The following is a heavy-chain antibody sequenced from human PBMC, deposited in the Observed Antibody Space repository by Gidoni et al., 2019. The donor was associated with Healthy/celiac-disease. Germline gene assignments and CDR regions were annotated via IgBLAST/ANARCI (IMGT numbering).Heavy chain of an antibody. V-gene: IGHV3-30*02. D-gene: IGHD1-26*01. J-gene: IGHJ3*02. CDR2: IRYDGSNK. Sequence: QVQLVESGGGVVQPGGSLRLSCAAPGFTFSSYGMHWVRQAPGKGLEWVAFIRYDGSNKYYADSVKGRFTISRDNSKNTLYLQMNSLRAEDTAVYYCAKDREDDAFDIWGQGTMVTVSS. CDR1: GFTFSSYG. CDR3: AKDREDDAFDI.